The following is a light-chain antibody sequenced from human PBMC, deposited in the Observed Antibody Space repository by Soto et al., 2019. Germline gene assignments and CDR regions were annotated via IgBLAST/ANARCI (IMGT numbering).Light chain of an antibody. J-gene: IGKJ1*01. CDR2: DAS. Sequence: EIVLTQSPATLSLSPGERATLSCRASQSVSSYLAWYQQKHGQAPRLLIYDASNRATGIPARFSGSGSGTYFTLTISSLDPEDFAVYYCQQRSNWPTFGQGTKVEIK. CDR3: QQRSNWPT. CDR1: QSVSSY. V-gene: IGKV3-11*01.